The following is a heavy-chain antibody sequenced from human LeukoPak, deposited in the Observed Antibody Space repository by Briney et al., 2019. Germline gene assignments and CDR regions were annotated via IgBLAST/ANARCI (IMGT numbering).Heavy chain of an antibody. CDR1: GFTFSSYA. V-gene: IGHV3-33*08. CDR2: IWYDGSNK. CDR3: AKNSDYYFDY. Sequence: GGSLRLSCAASGFTFSSYAMHWVRQAPGKGLEWVAIIWYDGSNKYYADSVKGRFTISRDNSKNTLYLQMNSLRAEDTAVYYCAKNSDYYFDYWGQGTLVTVSS. D-gene: IGHD1-7*01. J-gene: IGHJ4*02.